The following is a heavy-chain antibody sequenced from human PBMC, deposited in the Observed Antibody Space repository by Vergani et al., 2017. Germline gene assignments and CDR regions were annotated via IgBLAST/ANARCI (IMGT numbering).Heavy chain of an antibody. CDR2: ISGSGGST. J-gene: IGHJ6*03. CDR1: GFTFSSYA. Sequence: EVQLLESGGGLVQPGGSLRLSCAASGFTFSSYAMSWVRQAPGKGLGWVSAISGSGGSTYYADSVKGRFTISRDNSKNTLYLQMNSLRAEDTAVYYCAKENWYEFWSGRGYYYMDVWGKGTTVTVSS. CDR3: AKENWYEFWSGRGYYYMDV. D-gene: IGHD3-3*01. V-gene: IGHV3-23*01.